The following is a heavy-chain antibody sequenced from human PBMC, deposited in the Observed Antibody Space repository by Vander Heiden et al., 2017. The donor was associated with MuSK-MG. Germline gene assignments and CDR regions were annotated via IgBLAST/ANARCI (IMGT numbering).Heavy chain of an antibody. CDR3: ASGMITFGGVIVSFDY. D-gene: IGHD3-16*02. CDR1: GGSISSSSYY. Sequence: QLQLQESGPGLVKPSETLSLTCTVSGGSISSSSYYWGWIRQPPGKGLEWIGSIYYSGSTYYNPSLKSRVTISVDTSKNQFSLKLSSVTAADTAVYYCASGMITFGGVIVSFDYWGQGTLVTVSS. V-gene: IGHV4-39*01. J-gene: IGHJ4*02. CDR2: IYYSGST.